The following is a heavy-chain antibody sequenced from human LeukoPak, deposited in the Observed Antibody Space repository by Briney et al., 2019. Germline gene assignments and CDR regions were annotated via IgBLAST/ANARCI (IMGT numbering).Heavy chain of an antibody. D-gene: IGHD4-17*01. CDR1: GGSFSGYY. CDR3: AKSPPTTVITLDS. J-gene: IGHJ4*02. V-gene: IGHV4-34*01. Sequence: PSETLSLTCAVYGGSFSGYYWSWIRQPPGKGLEWIGEINHSGSTNYNPSLKSRVTISVDTSKNQFSLKLTSVTAADTAVYYCAKSPPTTVITLDSWGQGILVTVSS. CDR2: INHSGST.